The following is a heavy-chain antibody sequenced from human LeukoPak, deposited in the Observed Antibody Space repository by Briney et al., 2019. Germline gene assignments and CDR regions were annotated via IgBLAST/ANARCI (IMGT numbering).Heavy chain of an antibody. CDR2: IYYSGST. J-gene: IGHJ4*02. V-gene: IGHV4-30-4*01. CDR1: GGSISSGDYY. Sequence: SETLSLTCTVSGGSISSGDYYWSWIRQPPGKGLEWIGYIYYSGSTYYNPSLKSRVTISVDTSKNQFSLKLSSVTAADTAVYYCARDLPYGDSGYWGQGTLVTVS. CDR3: ARDLPYGDSGY. D-gene: IGHD4-17*01.